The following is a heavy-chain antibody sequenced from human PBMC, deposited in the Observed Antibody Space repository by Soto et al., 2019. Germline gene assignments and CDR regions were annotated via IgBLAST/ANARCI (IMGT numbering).Heavy chain of an antibody. D-gene: IGHD3-3*01. J-gene: IGHJ6*02. CDR3: AKLKGGLGRFYGMDA. Sequence: DEQLVESGGGSLQPGGPLRLSCAASGFSFRNYAMTWVRQSPGKGLEWVSLISSGGGTTNYADSVKGRFSISRDNSQNMLYLQMNGLRGEDTALYYCAKLKGGLGRFYGMDAWGQGTMVIVSS. CDR2: ISSGGGTT. CDR1: GFSFRNYA. V-gene: IGHV3-23*04.